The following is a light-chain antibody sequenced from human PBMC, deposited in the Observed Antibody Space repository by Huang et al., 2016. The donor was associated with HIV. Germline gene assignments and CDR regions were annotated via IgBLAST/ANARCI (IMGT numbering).Light chain of an antibody. CDR2: WAS. CDR1: QSVLYSSTNKND. J-gene: IGKJ2*01. V-gene: IGKV4-1*01. Sequence: DIVMTQSPESLAVSLGERATINCKSSQSVLYSSTNKNDLTWYQQKPGPPPKLLIYWASTRDSGVPDRFSGRGSGTDFTLTISSLPAEDVAVYYGQQCYTTPLTFGQGTKLEIK. CDR3: QQCYTTPLT.